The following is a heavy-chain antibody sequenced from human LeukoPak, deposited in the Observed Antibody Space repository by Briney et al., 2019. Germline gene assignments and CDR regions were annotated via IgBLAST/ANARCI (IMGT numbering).Heavy chain of an antibody. D-gene: IGHD1-26*01. CDR3: ATDRSIVGSTPDAFDI. Sequence: GRSLRLSCAASGFTFTSYGMHWVRQAPGKGLEWVAFIRYDGSNKYYADSVKGRFTISRDNSKNTLYLQMNGLRAEDTAVYYCATDRSIVGSTPDAFDIWGQGTMVTVSS. J-gene: IGHJ3*02. CDR1: GFTFTSYG. CDR2: IRYDGSNK. V-gene: IGHV3-30*02.